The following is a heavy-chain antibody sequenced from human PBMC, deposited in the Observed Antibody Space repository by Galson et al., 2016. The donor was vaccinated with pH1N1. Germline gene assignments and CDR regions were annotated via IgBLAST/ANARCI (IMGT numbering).Heavy chain of an antibody. CDR2: IWYDGSNK. CDR1: GFTFSSYG. Sequence: SLRLSCAASGFTFSSYGMHWVRQAPGKGLEWVAVIWYDGSNKYYADSVKGRFTISRDNSKNTLYLQMNSLRAEDTAVYYCARAEYYGSVSYIVRHFGMDVWGQGTTVTVSS. V-gene: IGHV3-33*01. D-gene: IGHD3-10*01. CDR3: ARAEYYGSVSYIVRHFGMDV. J-gene: IGHJ6*02.